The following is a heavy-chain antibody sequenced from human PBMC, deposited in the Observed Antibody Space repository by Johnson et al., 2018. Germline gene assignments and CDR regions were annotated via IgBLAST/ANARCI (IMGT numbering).Heavy chain of an antibody. D-gene: IGHD1-26*01. J-gene: IGHJ4*02. Sequence: QVQLQESGPGLLKPSEPMSLSCTVSGGSIRNYYWSWVRQPPGKGLEWIGYIHDSGPPNYNPSLNSRVTISVDTAKNPFSLQLRSVNAAATAGYYCARCYSGNYYVLEYWGQGTLVTVSS. CDR2: IHDSGPP. CDR1: GGSIRNYY. V-gene: IGHV4-59*01. CDR3: ARCYSGNYYVLEY.